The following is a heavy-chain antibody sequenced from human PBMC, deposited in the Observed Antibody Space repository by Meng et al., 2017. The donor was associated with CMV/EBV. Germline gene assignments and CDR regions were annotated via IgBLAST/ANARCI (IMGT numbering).Heavy chain of an antibody. Sequence: GESLKISCAASGFTFSSYAMHWVRQAPGKGREYVSAISSNGGITYYADSVKGRFTISRDNSKNTLYLQMGSLRAEDMAVYDCARSVGELPVYYYGMDVWGQGTTVTVSS. D-gene: IGHD1-26*01. CDR1: GFTFSSYA. CDR3: ARSVGELPVYYYGMDV. CDR2: ISSNGGIT. J-gene: IGHJ6*02. V-gene: IGHV3-64*02.